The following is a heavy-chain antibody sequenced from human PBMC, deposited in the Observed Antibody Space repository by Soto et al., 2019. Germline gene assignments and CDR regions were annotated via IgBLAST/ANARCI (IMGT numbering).Heavy chain of an antibody. V-gene: IGHV4-39*01. D-gene: IGHD3-22*01. CDR3: AGLYPYESSGYHLNY. Sequence: SETLSLTCAVYGGSFSGYYWSWIRQRPGKGLEWVGSIYYLGNTYYNPSLGSRVTISVDTSKNQFSLKLRSVTAADTAVFYCAGLYPYESSGYHLNYWGQGALVTVSS. CDR1: GGSFSGYY. J-gene: IGHJ4*02. CDR2: IYYLGNT.